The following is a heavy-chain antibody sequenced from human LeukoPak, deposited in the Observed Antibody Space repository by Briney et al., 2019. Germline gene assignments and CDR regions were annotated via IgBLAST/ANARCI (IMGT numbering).Heavy chain of an antibody. CDR2: LTASGANT. CDR3: AREGDSSGYPMDY. Sequence: GGSLRLSCAASGFNFSKYIMTWVRQAPGKGLEWVSSLTASGANTYYADSVKGRFTISRDNSMNTLYLQMNSLRAEDTAVYCCAREGDSSGYPMDYWGPGTLVTVSS. J-gene: IGHJ4*02. CDR1: GFNFSKYI. D-gene: IGHD3-22*01. V-gene: IGHV3-23*01.